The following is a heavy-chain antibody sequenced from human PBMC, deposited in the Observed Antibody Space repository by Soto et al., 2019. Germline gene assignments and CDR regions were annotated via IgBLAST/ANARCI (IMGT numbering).Heavy chain of an antibody. CDR3: AKERGLTASTLFGY. J-gene: IGHJ4*02. V-gene: IGHV1-18*01. CDR2: VSTYNGNT. D-gene: IGHD3-10*02. CDR1: GYTFTSYG. Sequence: QVQLVQSGPEVKMPGASVNVSCKASGYTFTSYGINWVRQAPGQGLEWMGRVSTYNGNTKYAQKFQGRVTMTTDTSKTTVYMHLRSLRSDDTAVYYCAKERGLTASTLFGYWGQGTVVTVS.